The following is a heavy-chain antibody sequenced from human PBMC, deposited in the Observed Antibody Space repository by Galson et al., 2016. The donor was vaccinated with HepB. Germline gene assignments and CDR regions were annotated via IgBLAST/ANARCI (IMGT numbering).Heavy chain of an antibody. Sequence: SLRLSCAASGFTLSNSAMSWVRQAPGKGLEWVSAMSDGGGSTYYADSVKGRFTISRDNSKNTLYLQMNSLGAEDAAIYYCAVRYSSIWYFQNWGRGTLVSVSS. D-gene: IGHD6-13*01. J-gene: IGHJ1*01. CDR2: MSDGGGST. V-gene: IGHV3-23*01. CDR3: AVRYSSIWYFQN. CDR1: GFTLSNSA.